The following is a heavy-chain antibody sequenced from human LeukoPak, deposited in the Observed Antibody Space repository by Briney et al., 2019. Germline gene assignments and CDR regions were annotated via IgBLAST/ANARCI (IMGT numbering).Heavy chain of an antibody. J-gene: IGHJ6*02. CDR1: GYTLTDYY. CDR2: INPNSGGT. V-gene: IGHV1-2*06. CDR3: ARVLNYYYYGMDV. Sequence: ASVKVSCKASGYTLTDYYMHWVRQAPGQGLEWMGRINPNSGGTNYAQKFQGRVTMTRDTSISTVYMELSRLRSDDTAVYYCARVLNYYYYGMDVWGQGTTVTVSS.